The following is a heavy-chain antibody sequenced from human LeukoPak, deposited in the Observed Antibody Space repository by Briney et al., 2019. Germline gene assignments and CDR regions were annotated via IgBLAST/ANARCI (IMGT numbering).Heavy chain of an antibody. Sequence: PGGSLRLSCAASGFTFSSYGMHWVRQAPGKGLEWVAVISYDGSNKYYADSVKGRFTISRDNSKNTLYLQMNSLRAEDTAVYYCAKAVYSSSKTRGDLDYWGQGTLVTVSS. CDR2: ISYDGSNK. V-gene: IGHV3-30*18. CDR1: GFTFSSYG. D-gene: IGHD6-13*01. J-gene: IGHJ4*02. CDR3: AKAVYSSSKTRGDLDY.